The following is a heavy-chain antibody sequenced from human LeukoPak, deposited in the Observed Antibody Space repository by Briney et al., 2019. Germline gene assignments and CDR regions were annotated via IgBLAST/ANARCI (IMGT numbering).Heavy chain of an antibody. Sequence: SETLSLTCTVSGGSISSYYWSWIRQPPGKGLEWIGYIYYSGSTYYNPSLKSRVTISVDTSKNQFSLKLSSVTAADTAVYYCARVRAMDNFDYWGQGTLVTVSS. CDR1: GGSISSYY. CDR2: IYYSGST. D-gene: IGHD5-18*01. V-gene: IGHV4-59*08. CDR3: ARVRAMDNFDY. J-gene: IGHJ4*02.